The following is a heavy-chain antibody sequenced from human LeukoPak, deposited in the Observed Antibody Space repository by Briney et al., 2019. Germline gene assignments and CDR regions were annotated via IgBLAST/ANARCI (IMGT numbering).Heavy chain of an antibody. CDR3: ARDRSGYHLDAPKYSSGWYGPFFEY. J-gene: IGHJ4*02. D-gene: IGHD6-19*01. CDR1: GGSISSSSYS. V-gene: IGHV4-30-4*07. CDR2: IYYSGST. Sequence: SGTLCLTCTVSGGSISSSSYSWSWIRQPPGKGLEWIWYIYYSGSTYYNPSLKSGVTISVDTSKTQFSLTLSSVTAADTAVYHCARDRSGYHLDAPKYSSGWYGPFFEYWGQGTLVTVSS.